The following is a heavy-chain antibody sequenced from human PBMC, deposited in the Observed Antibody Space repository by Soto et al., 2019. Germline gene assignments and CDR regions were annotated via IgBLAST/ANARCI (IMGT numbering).Heavy chain of an antibody. J-gene: IGHJ5*02. CDR3: GRGLGYCSSTSCYWNWCDP. D-gene: IGHD2-2*01. CDR1: GGSFSGYY. V-gene: IGHV4-34*01. Sequence: SETLSLTGAVYGGSFSGYYWRWIRQPPGKGLEWIGEIKHSGSTNCNPSLKSRVTISVDTSKNPFSLKLSSVTAADTAVYFCGRGLGYCSSTSCYWNWCDPWGQETLVTVSS. CDR2: IKHSGST.